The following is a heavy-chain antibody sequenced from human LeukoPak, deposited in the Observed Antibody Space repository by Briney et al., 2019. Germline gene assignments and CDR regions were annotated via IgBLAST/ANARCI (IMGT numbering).Heavy chain of an antibody. CDR1: GFTFSSYA. CDR3: AKDQAPFYDFGDHYMDV. CDR2: ISYDGSNK. J-gene: IGHJ6*03. V-gene: IGHV3-30-3*01. Sequence: GGSLRLSCAASGFTFSSYAMHWVRQAPGKGLEWVAVISYDGSNKHYAYSVKGRFTISRDNSQNTLYLQMDNLRAEDTAVYYCAKDQAPFYDFGDHYMDVWGKGTTVTVSS. D-gene: IGHD3-3*01.